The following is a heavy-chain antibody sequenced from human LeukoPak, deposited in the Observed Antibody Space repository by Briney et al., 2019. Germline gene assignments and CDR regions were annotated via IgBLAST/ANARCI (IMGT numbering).Heavy chain of an antibody. D-gene: IGHD6-13*01. V-gene: IGHV3-23*01. CDR2: ISATGGST. J-gene: IGHJ6*03. CDR1: GFTFSTYA. Sequence: PGGSLRLSCVGTGFTFSTYAMTWVRQASGKGLEWVSLISATGGSTYYADSVKGRFTISRDNIKNTLYLQMNSLRAEDSAVYYCARLSSENSAGTEYFYMDVWGKGTTVTISS. CDR3: ARLSSENSAGTEYFYMDV.